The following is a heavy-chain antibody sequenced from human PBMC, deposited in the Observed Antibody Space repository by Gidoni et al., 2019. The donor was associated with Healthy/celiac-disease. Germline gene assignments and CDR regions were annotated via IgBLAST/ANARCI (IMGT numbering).Heavy chain of an antibody. J-gene: IGHJ4*02. CDR3: ATVDGDYEDY. D-gene: IGHD4-17*01. Sequence: QVQLVESGGGVVQPGRSLRLSCAASGFTFSSYGMHWVRQAPGKGLEWVAVISYDGSNKYYADSVKGRFTISRDNSKNTLYLQMNSLRAEDTAVYYCATVDGDYEDYWGQGTLVTVSS. CDR1: GFTFSSYG. CDR2: ISYDGSNK. V-gene: IGHV3-30*03.